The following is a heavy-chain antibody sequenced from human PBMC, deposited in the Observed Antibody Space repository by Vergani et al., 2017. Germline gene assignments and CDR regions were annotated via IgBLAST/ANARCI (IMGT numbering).Heavy chain of an antibody. CDR1: GFTFSSYA. V-gene: IGHV3-30-3*01. CDR2: ISYDGSNK. CDR3: ARDRGIVGAPNDAFDI. D-gene: IGHD1-26*01. Sequence: VQLLESGGGLVQPGGSLRLSCAASGFTFSSYAMHWVRQAPGKGLEWVAVISYDGSNKYYADSVKGRFTISRDNSKNTLYLQMNSLRAEDTAVYYCARDRGIVGAPNDAFDIWGQGTMVTVSS. J-gene: IGHJ3*02.